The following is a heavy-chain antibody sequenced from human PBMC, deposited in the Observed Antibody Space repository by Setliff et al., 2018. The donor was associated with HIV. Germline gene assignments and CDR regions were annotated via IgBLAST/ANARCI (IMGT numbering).Heavy chain of an antibody. D-gene: IGHD1-1*01. CDR3: ATGWSEDPTLLQVEYFQH. J-gene: IGHJ1*01. CDR2: IIPISDIR. CDR1: VGTFTNYI. V-gene: IGHV1-69*10. Sequence: SVKVSCKASVGTFTNYIFSWVRQAPGQGLEWMGGIIPISDIRHYAQQFRGRLTVTADKSTTTAYMELRSLTSEDTAVYYCATGWSEDPTLLQVEYFQHWGQGTLVTVSS.